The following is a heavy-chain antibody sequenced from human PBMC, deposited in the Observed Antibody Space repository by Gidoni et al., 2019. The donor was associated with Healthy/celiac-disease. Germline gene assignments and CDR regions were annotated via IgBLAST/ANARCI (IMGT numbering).Heavy chain of an antibody. V-gene: IGHV4-4*02. Sequence: LPASDPGLVQPSVTLSLPCTVSVGSVLCSHWWSWVRQPPGKGLEWIGEIYYSGSTNYNPSLKSRVTISVDKSKNQFSLKLSSVTAADTAVYYCAREYYELWRGYRTDAFDIWGQGTMVTVSS. J-gene: IGHJ3*02. CDR1: VGSVLCSHW. D-gene: IGHD3-3*01. CDR3: AREYYELWRGYRTDAFDI. CDR2: IYYSGST.